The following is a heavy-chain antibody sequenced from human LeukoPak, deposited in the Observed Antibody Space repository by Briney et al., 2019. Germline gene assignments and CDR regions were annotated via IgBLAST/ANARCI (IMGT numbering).Heavy chain of an antibody. CDR3: ASLGSLRGLIMLDY. V-gene: IGHV3-11*03. CDR1: GFTFSDYY. J-gene: IGHJ4*02. Sequence: GGSLRLSCAASGFTFSDYYMNWIRQARGKGLEWVSYISRSSDYTNYADSVKGRFTISRDNAKNSLYLQMNSLRAEDTAFYYCASLGSLRGLIMLDYWGQGTLVTVSS. D-gene: IGHD3-10*01. CDR2: ISRSSDYT.